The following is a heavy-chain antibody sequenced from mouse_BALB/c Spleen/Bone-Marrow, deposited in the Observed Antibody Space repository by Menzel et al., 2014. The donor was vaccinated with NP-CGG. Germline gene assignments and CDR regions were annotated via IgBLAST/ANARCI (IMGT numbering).Heavy chain of an antibody. Sequence: QVQQQQSGPGLVAPSQSLSITCTVSGFSLTGYGVSWVRQPPGKGLEWLGMIWGDGSTDYNSALKSRLSINKDNSKSQVFLKMNSLQTGDTARYYCARDSFLITRALDYWGQGTSVTVSS. CDR2: IWGDGST. J-gene: IGHJ4*01. CDR3: ARDSFLITRALDY. D-gene: IGHD2-4*01. V-gene: IGHV2-6-7*01. CDR1: GFSLTGYG.